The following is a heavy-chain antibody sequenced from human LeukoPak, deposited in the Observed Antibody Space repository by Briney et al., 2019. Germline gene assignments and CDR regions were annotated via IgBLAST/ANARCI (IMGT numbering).Heavy chain of an antibody. Sequence: ASVKVSCKTSGYPFTGYYMHWVRQAPGQGLEWMGWINPSSGDTHYAQNFQGRVTMTRDTSISTAYMQLSRLTSDDTAVYYCARDGNEAVAGTGAVTYWGQGTLVTVSP. J-gene: IGHJ4*02. V-gene: IGHV1-2*02. D-gene: IGHD6-19*01. CDR1: GYPFTGYY. CDR3: ARDGNEAVAGTGAVTY. CDR2: INPSSGDT.